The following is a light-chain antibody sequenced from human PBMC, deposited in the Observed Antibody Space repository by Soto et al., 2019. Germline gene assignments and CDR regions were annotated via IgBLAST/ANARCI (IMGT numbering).Light chain of an antibody. CDR1: QSISSG. CDR2: KAS. V-gene: IGKV1-5*03. Sequence: DIQMTQSPSTLSASVGDRVPITYRASQSISSGLAWYKPKPGKAPRLLIYKASSLESGVPSRFSGSGSGTEFTLTISSLQPDDFATYYCQQYNSYSPWTFGQGTKVEIK. CDR3: QQYNSYSPWT. J-gene: IGKJ1*01.